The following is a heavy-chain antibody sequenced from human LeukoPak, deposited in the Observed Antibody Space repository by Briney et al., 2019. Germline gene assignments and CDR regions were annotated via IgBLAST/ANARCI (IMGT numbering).Heavy chain of an antibody. CDR2: VYSSERV. Sequence: SETLSLTCTVSGGSIRSQFWSWIRQPPGKGLEWIGYVYSSERVDYNPSLKSRVTVSVDTFKNEFPLSLTSVTAADTAVYYCARHHGSWTDWYFDLWGRGTLVIVSS. CDR3: ARHHGSWTDWYFDL. J-gene: IGHJ2*01. CDR1: GGSIRSQF. V-gene: IGHV4-4*09. D-gene: IGHD6-13*01.